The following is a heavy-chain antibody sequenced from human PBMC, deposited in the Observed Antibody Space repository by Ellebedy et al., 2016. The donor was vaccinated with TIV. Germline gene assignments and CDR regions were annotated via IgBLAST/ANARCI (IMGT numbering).Heavy chain of an antibody. CDR3: SRLGYCSSSSCN. V-gene: IGHV1-46*03. CDR1: GYTFSTYN. CDR2: INPRGGSS. J-gene: IGHJ4*02. D-gene: IGHD2-2*01. Sequence: ASVKVSCXASGYTFSTYNIHWVRQAPGQGLEWVGTINPRGGSSSYAQKFQGRVTMTRDTSTSTVYMELSSLRSEDTAVYYCSRLGYCSSSSCNWGQGTLVTVSS.